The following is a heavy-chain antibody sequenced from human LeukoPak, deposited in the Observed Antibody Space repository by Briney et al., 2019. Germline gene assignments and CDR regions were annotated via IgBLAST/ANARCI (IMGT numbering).Heavy chain of an antibody. CDR2: IYTSGST. J-gene: IGHJ5*02. V-gene: IGHV4-4*09. D-gene: IGHD2-2*01. CDR3: ARHVVVVPAAIWFDP. Sequence: SETLSLTCTVSGGSISGYYWSWIRQPPGKGLEWIGYIYTSGSTNYNPSLKSRVTISVDTSKNQFSLKLSSVTAADTAVYYCARHVVVVPAAIWFDPWGQGTLVTVSS. CDR1: GGSISGYY.